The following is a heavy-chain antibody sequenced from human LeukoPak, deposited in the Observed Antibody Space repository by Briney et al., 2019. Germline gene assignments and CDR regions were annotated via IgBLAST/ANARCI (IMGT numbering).Heavy chain of an antibody. CDR2: ISSSSSTI. CDR1: GFTFSSYS. J-gene: IGHJ4*02. Sequence: GGSLRLSCAASGFTFSSYSMMWVRQAPGKGLEWVSYISSSSSTIYYADSVKGRFTISRDNAKNSLYLQVNSLRAEDTAIYYCARDLGSYSSGWYMGFDYWGQGTLVTVSS. D-gene: IGHD6-19*01. V-gene: IGHV3-48*01. CDR3: ARDLGSYSSGWYMGFDY.